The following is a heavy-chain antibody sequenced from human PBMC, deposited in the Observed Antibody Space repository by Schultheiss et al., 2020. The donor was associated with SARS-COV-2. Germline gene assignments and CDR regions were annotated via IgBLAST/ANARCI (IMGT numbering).Heavy chain of an antibody. J-gene: IGHJ3*02. D-gene: IGHD2-15*01. CDR3: ASIYCSGGSCYSPPDAFDI. CDR2: IYPGDSHT. V-gene: IGHV5-51*01. CDR1: GYSFTSYW. Sequence: GESLKISCKGSGYSFTSYWIGWVRQMPGKGLEWMGIIYPGDSHTRYSPSFQGQVTISADKSISTAYLQWSSLKASDTAMYYCASIYCSGGSCYSPPDAFDIWGQGTMVTVSS.